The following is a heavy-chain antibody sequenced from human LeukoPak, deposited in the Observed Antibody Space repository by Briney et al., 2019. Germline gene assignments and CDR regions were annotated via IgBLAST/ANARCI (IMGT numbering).Heavy chain of an antibody. CDR2: INPSGGGT. D-gene: IGHD3-22*01. CDR1: GYTFTSYY. CDR3: ATDSSGYYRDAFDI. V-gene: IGHV1-46*01. J-gene: IGHJ3*02. Sequence: ASVKVSCKASGYTFTSYYMHWVRQAPGQGLEWMGIINPSGGGTSYAQKFQGRVTMTRDTSTSTVYMELSSLRSEDTAVYYCATDSSGYYRDAFDIWGQGTMATVSS.